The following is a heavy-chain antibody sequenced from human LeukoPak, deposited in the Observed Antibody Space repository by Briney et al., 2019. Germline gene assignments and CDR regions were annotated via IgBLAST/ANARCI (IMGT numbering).Heavy chain of an antibody. CDR3: ARRGGSGRAFDY. CDR2: IYYTGST. V-gene: IGHV4-39*01. CDR1: GASISGGTYY. Sequence: SETLSLTCSVSGASISGGTYYWGWIRQPPGKGLEWIGSIYYTGSTYDNPSLKSRVTISVDTSKNEFSLKLSSVTAADTAVYYCARRGGSGRAFDYWGQGTLVTVSS. D-gene: IGHD1-26*01. J-gene: IGHJ4*02.